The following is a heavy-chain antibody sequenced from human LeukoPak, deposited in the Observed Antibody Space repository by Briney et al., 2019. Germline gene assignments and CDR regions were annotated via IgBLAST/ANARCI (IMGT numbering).Heavy chain of an antibody. CDR1: VGTFSSYA. J-gene: IGHJ4*02. CDR3: ARGAYCSGGSCYAHYFDY. V-gene: IGHV1-69*13. D-gene: IGHD2-15*01. CDR2: IIPIFCTA. Sequence: ASVKVSCKASVGTFSSYAISWVRQAPGQGLEWMGGIIPIFCTANYTQKFQGRVTITADESTSTAYMELSSLRSEDTAVYYCARGAYCSGGSCYAHYFDYWGQGTLVTVSS.